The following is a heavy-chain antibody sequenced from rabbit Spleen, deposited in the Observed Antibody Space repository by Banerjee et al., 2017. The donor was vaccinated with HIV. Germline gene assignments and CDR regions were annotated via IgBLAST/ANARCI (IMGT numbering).Heavy chain of an antibody. CDR2: IYTGNGKN. Sequence: QSLEESGGGLVQPEGSLTLTCKASGFSFSSSYDMSWVRQAPGKGLEWIGFIYTGNGKNYYASWAKGRFTISKTSSTTVTLQVTSLTAADTATYFCTRDDGSGHYIDGYFNLWGPGTLVT. D-gene: IGHD1-1*01. CDR3: TRDDGSGHYIDGYFNL. V-gene: IGHV1S40*01. J-gene: IGHJ4*01. CDR1: GFSFSSSYD.